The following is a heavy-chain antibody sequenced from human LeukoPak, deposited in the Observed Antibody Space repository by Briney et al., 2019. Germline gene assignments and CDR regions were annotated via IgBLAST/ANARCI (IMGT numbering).Heavy chain of an antibody. CDR3: ARDPYDRPYYFDY. CDR2: INPKSGGT. J-gene: IGHJ4*02. CDR1: GYTFTDYY. D-gene: IGHD2-8*01. Sequence: ASVKVSCKSAGYTFTDYYMHWVRPAPGQGLEWMGWINPKSGGTDYAQRFHGRVSMTRDTSISTAYMELSRLSPDDTAVYYCARDPYDRPYYFDYWGQGTLVTVSS. V-gene: IGHV1-2*02.